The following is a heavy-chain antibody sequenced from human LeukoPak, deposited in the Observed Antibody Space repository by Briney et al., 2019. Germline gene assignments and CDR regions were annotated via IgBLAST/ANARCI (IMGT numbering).Heavy chain of an antibody. V-gene: IGHV1-2*02. Sequence: ASVKVSCKASGYTFTGYYMHWVRQAPGQGLEWMGWINPNSGGTNYAQKFQGRVTMTRDTSISTAYMELSRLRSEDTAVYYCARGGRGKDYDFWSGYMNTYTWFDPWGQGTLVTVSS. CDR2: INPNSGGT. D-gene: IGHD3-3*01. CDR3: ARGGRGKDYDFWSGYMNTYTWFDP. J-gene: IGHJ5*02. CDR1: GYTFTGYY.